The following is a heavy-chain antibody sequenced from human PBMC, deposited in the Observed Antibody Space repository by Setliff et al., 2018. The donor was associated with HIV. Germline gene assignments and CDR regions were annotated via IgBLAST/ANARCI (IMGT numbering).Heavy chain of an antibody. CDR1: GGSISSYY. D-gene: IGHD3-9*01. CDR3: ASHQHNFTGYYYYYYYMAV. CDR2: IYTSGST. V-gene: IGHV4-4*07. Sequence: SETLSLTCTVSGGSISSYYWGWIRQPAGKGLEWIGRIYTSGSTNYNPSLKSRVTMSVDTSKNQFSLKLSSVTAADTAVYYCASHQHNFTGYYYYYYYMAVWGRGTMVTVSS. J-gene: IGHJ6*03.